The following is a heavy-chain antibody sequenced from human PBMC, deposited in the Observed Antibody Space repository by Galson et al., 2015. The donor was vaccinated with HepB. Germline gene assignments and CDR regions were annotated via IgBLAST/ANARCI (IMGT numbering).Heavy chain of an antibody. CDR2: ISSSSSYI. CDR1: GFTFSSYS. Sequence: SLRLSCAASGFTFSSYSMNWVRQAPGKGLEWVSSISSSSSYIYYADSVKGRFTISRDNAKNSLYLQMNSLRAEDTAVYYCARVGLVNDILTGYYKVIDYWGQGTLVTVSS. J-gene: IGHJ4*02. CDR3: ARVGLVNDILTGYYKVIDY. V-gene: IGHV3-21*01. D-gene: IGHD3-9*01.